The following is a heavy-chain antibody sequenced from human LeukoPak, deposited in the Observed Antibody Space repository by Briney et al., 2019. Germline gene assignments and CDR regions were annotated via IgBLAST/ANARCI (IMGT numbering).Heavy chain of an antibody. CDR2: ISSSSDYI. D-gene: IGHD2/OR15-2a*01. CDR3: ARGKTSQNIVTRKTYNWFDP. CDR1: GFTFDDYA. V-gene: IGHV3-21*01. J-gene: IGHJ5*02. Sequence: GGSLRLSCAASGFTFDDYAMHWVRQAPGKVLEWVSSISSSSDYIYYADSVKGRFTISRDNAKNSLYLQMKSLRAEDTAVYYCARGKTSQNIVTRKTYNWFDPWGQGTLVTVSS.